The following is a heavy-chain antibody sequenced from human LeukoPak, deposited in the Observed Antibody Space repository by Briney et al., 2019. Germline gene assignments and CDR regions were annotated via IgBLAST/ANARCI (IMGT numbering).Heavy chain of an antibody. D-gene: IGHD3-10*01. J-gene: IGHJ6*03. CDR3: AKAGVRGHYYYYMDV. V-gene: IGHV3-30*04. Sequence: GGSLRLSCAASGFTFSSYAMHWVRQAPGKGLEWVAVISYDGSNKYYADSVKGRFTISRDNSKNSLYLQMNSLRTEDTALYYCAKAGVRGHYYYYMDVWGKGTTVTISS. CDR1: GFTFSSYA. CDR2: ISYDGSNK.